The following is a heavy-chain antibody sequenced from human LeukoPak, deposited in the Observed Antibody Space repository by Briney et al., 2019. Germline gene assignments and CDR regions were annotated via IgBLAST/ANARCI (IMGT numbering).Heavy chain of an antibody. CDR2: INPSSGGT. D-gene: IGHD3-10*01. Sequence: ASVDVSYTASGYTFTHYYIHWVRQAPGQGLEGMGWINPSSGGTKFAQKFQGRVAMTRDTSISTAYMELSRLSSADTAVYYCANLMGRAYFYVMDVWGQGTTVTVSS. CDR1: GYTFTHYY. J-gene: IGHJ6*01. V-gene: IGHV1-2*02. CDR3: ANLMGRAYFYVMDV.